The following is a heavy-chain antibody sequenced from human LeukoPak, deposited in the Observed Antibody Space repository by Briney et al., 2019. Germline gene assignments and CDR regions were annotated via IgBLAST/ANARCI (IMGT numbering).Heavy chain of an antibody. CDR1: GFTFSSYG. CDR3: ARESKSSSWYGVFDY. V-gene: IGHV3-30*02. D-gene: IGHD6-13*01. Sequence: GGSLRLSCAAFGFTFSSYGMHWVRQAPGKGLEWVAFIRYDGSNKYYADSVKGRFTISRDNSKNTLYLQMNSLRAEDTAVYYCARESKSSSWYGVFDYWGQGTLVTVSS. CDR2: IRYDGSNK. J-gene: IGHJ4*02.